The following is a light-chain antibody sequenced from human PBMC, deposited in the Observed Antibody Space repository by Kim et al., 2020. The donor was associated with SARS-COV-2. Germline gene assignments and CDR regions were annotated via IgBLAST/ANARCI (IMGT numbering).Light chain of an antibody. Sequence: PGERVTLSCRASQNVSSSSLTWYQQKPGQAPRLLIYDASTRATGIPARFSGSGSGTDFALTINSLQPEDFALYYCQQDYNLPLTFGGGTKVDIK. CDR1: QNVSSSS. J-gene: IGKJ4*01. V-gene: IGKV3D-7*01. CDR2: DAS. CDR3: QQDYNLPLT.